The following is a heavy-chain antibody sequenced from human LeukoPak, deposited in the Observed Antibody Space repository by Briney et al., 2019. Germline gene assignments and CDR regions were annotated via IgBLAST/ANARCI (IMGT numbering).Heavy chain of an antibody. CDR2: IYTSGST. CDR3: ARVHVYSIASYGMDV. Sequence: SETLSLTCTVSGGSISSYYWSWIRQPAGKGLKWIGRIYTSGSTNYNPSLKSRVTMSVDTSKNQFSLKLSSVTAADTAVYYCARVHVYSIASYGMDVWGQGTTVTVSS. V-gene: IGHV4-4*07. CDR1: GGSISSYY. J-gene: IGHJ6*02. D-gene: IGHD3-16*01.